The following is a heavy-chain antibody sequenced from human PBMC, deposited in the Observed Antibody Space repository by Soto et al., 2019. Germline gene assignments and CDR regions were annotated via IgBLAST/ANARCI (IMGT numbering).Heavy chain of an antibody. CDR3: AQGLGP. J-gene: IGHJ5*02. D-gene: IGHD2-15*01. Sequence: GGSLRLSCAASGFIFSTYAMHWVRQAPGKGLEWVTFISYDGSNKFYADSVKGRFTTSRDNSKNTLYLQMNSLRIEDTAVYYCAQGLGPWGQGVLVTVSS. CDR2: ISYDGSNK. CDR1: GFIFSTYA. V-gene: IGHV3-30-3*01.